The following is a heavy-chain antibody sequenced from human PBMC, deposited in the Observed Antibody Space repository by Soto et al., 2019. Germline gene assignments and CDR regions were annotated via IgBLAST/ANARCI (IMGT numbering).Heavy chain of an antibody. V-gene: IGHV4-30-4*01. D-gene: IGHD4-17*01. CDR1: GGSISSVNYY. Sequence: SETLSLTCTVSGGSISSVNYYWSCIRQPPGNSLEWIGFISYSGTTHYSASLRSRVSISVDTSKNQFSLDLSSVTAADTAVYYCATMGTPVTALYYFDDGGQGTLVT. J-gene: IGHJ4*02. CDR3: ATMGTPVTALYYFDD. CDR2: ISYSGTT.